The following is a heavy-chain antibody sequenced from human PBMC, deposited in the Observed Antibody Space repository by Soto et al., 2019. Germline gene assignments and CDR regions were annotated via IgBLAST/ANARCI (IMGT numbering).Heavy chain of an antibody. CDR2: INAGNGNT. J-gene: IGHJ2*01. CDR1: GYTFTNYA. Sequence: QVQLVQSGAEVKKPGASVKVSCKASGYTFTNYAMHWVRQAPGQRLEWMGWINAGNGNTKYSQKFQGRVTITRDTSASTAYMELSSLRSEDTAVYYCARGASLYWYFDLWGRGTLVTVSS. V-gene: IGHV1-3*01. CDR3: ARGASLYWYFDL.